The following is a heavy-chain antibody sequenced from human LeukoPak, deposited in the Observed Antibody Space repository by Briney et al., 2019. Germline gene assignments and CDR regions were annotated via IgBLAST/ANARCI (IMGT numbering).Heavy chain of an antibody. CDR2: IYTCGST. J-gene: IGHJ3*02. CDR1: GGSISSYY. D-gene: IGHD2-8*01. V-gene: IGHV4-4*07. Sequence: SETLSLTCTVSGGSISSYYWSWIRQPAAKGLEWIGRIYTCGSTNYNPSLKSRVTMSVDTSKNQFSLKLSSVTAADTAVYYCARPARRYCTNGVCSDAFDIWGQGTMVTVSS. CDR3: ARPARRYCTNGVCSDAFDI.